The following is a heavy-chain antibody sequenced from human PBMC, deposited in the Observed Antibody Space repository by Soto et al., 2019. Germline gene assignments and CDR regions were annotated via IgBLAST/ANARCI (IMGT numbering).Heavy chain of an antibody. D-gene: IGHD2-15*01. V-gene: IGHV3-74*01. CDR2: INPESTTI. J-gene: IGHJ4*02. Sequence: EAQLVESGGGLVQPGGSLRLSCTGSGIDLSIYWMHWVRQAPGKGLVWVSRINPESTTISYADSMKGRFTISRDNAENTLFLHMNSLSAEDTGVYYCTKDTFGGRDSWGQGTLVTVSS. CDR3: TKDTFGGRDS. CDR1: GIDLSIYW.